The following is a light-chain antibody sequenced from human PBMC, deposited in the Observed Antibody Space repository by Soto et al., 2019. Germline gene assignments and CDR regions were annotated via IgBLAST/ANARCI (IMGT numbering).Light chain of an antibody. CDR3: MQTLQAPLT. CDR1: RSPLHSNGYNY. CDR2: WGS. V-gene: IGKV2-28*01. Sequence: EIVLTQSPLSLPVTPGEPATISCRSSRSPLHSNGYNYLDWYLQRPGQSPQVLIYWGSNRASGVPDRFSGSGSGTDFTLKISRVEAEDVGVYYCMQTLQAPLTFGGGTKVEIK. J-gene: IGKJ4*01.